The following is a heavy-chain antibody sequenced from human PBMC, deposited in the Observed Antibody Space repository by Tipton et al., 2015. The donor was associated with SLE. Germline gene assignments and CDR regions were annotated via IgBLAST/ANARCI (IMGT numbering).Heavy chain of an antibody. J-gene: IGHJ3*01. CDR3: TRGPVGSGYYSSSDAFDF. D-gene: IGHD3-22*01. CDR1: GGSITSSSYF. Sequence: TLSLTCTVSGGSITSSSYFWGWIRQSPGKGLEWIGNINTGRGTYRNPSLMSRVAISADTSNNQFSLELRSVTAADTAVYFCTRGPVGSGYYSSSDAFDFWGQGTMVTVSS. CDR2: INTGRGT. V-gene: IGHV4-39*07.